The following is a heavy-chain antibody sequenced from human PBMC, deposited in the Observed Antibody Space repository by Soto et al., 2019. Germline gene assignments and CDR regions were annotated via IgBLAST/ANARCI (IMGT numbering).Heavy chain of an antibody. CDR3: ARAGGFLWFGELFALDV. V-gene: IGHV1-2*02. Sequence: AAVKVSCKASGYTFTGYYMHWVRQAPGQGLEWMGWTNPNSGGTNYAQKFQGRVTMTRDTSISTAYMELSRLRSDDTAVYYCARAGGFLWFGELFALDVWGQGTTVTVSS. CDR2: TNPNSGGT. CDR1: GYTFTGYY. J-gene: IGHJ6*02. D-gene: IGHD3-10*01.